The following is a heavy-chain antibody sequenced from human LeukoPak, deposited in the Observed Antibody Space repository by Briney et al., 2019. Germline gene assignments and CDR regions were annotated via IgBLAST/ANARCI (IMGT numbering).Heavy chain of an antibody. V-gene: IGHV1-2*02. D-gene: IGHD7-27*01. CDR1: GYTFTGYS. CDR2: NNPHTGDT. J-gene: IGHJ4*02. Sequence: ASVKPSCKASGYTFTGYSMHWVRQAPGQGLEWRGWNNPHTGDTNYAQKFQGRVTMTRDMSMNTAYMELSRLRSDDTAVYYCARDPHWGPDYWGQGTLVTVSS. CDR3: ARDPHWGPDY.